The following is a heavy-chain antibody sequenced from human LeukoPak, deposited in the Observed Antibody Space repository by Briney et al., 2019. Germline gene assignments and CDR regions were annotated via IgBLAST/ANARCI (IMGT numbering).Heavy chain of an antibody. V-gene: IGHV3-23*01. D-gene: IGHD5-12*01. Sequence: PGGSLRLSCAASGFTFSSYAMSGVRQAPGKGLEWVSSISNSGGRTFYTDSVKGRFTISRDNSKITLYLQMNSLRAEDTAVYYCAKSYNGYESKPDYWGQGTLVTVSS. CDR2: ISNSGGRT. CDR3: AKSYNGYESKPDY. J-gene: IGHJ4*02. CDR1: GFTFSSYA.